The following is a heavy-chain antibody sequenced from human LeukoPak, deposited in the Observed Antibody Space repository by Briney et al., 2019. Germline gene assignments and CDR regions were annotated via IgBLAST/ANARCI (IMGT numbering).Heavy chain of an antibody. CDR2: IWYDGSNK. D-gene: IGHD2-2*01. CDR3: ARDLFVVVPAAIWGGTFYFDY. CDR1: GFTFSSYG. Sequence: GGSLRLSCAASGFTFSSYGMHWVRQAPGKGLEWVAVIWYDGSNKYYADSVKGRFTISRDNSKNTLYLQMNSLRAEDTAVYYCARDLFVVVPAAIWGGTFYFDYWGQGTLVTVSS. J-gene: IGHJ4*02. V-gene: IGHV3-33*01.